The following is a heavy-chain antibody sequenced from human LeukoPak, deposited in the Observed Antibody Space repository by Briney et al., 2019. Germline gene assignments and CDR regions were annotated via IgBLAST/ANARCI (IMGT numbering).Heavy chain of an antibody. J-gene: IGHJ4*02. CDR3: AQVVVVAATPPQYYFDY. D-gene: IGHD2-15*01. CDR1: GGSIRTSSYY. CDR2: IYYTGST. Sequence: SETLSLTCTVSGGSIRTSSYYWGWIRQPPGKGLEWIGSIYYTGSTYYNPSLKSRVTISVDTSKSQFSLMVSSVTAADTAVYYCAQVVVVAATPPQYYFDYWGQGTLVTVSS. V-gene: IGHV4-39*01.